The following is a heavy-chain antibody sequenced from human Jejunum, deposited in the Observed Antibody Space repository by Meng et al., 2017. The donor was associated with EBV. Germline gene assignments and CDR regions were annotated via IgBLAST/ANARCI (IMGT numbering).Heavy chain of an antibody. CDR2: TNEYGTTT. CDR3: SRDLAGSDDY. Sequence: EVELVESGGALVQPGGSLRISCATSGFTFSRYWMHWVRQTPGKGLVWVSRTNEYGTTTTYADSVKGRFTISRDNAKNTLYLQMNSLRAEDTAVYYCSRDLAGSDDYWGQGTLVTVSS. J-gene: IGHJ4*02. CDR1: GFTFSRYW. D-gene: IGHD1-14*01. V-gene: IGHV3-74*01.